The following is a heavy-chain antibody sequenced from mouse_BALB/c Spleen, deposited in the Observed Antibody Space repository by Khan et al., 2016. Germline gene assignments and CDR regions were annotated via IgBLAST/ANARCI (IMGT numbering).Heavy chain of an antibody. Sequence: QIQLAQSGPELKKPGETVKISCKASGYTFTNYGMNWVKQAPRKGLKWMGWINTYTGEPTYADDFTGRFAFSLETSASTAYLQINNLKNEDTATYCCASYGSSYAMDYWGQGTSVTVSS. CDR2: INTYTGEP. J-gene: IGHJ4*01. V-gene: IGHV9-3-1*01. CDR1: GYTFTNYG. D-gene: IGHD1-1*01. CDR3: ASYGSSYAMDY.